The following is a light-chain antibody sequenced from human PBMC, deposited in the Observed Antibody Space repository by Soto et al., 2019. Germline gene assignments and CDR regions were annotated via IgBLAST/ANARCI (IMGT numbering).Light chain of an antibody. CDR2: EDS. J-gene: IGLJ2*01. V-gene: IGLV2-23*01. CDR3: SSYANRNLV. CDR1: SSHVGSYSL. Sequence: QSVLTQPASVSGSPGQSITISCTGTSSHVGSYSLVSWYQQHPGKAPKLIIFEDSKRFSGVSNRFSGSKSGNTASLTVSGLQAEDEADYYCSSYANRNLVFGGGTQLTVL.